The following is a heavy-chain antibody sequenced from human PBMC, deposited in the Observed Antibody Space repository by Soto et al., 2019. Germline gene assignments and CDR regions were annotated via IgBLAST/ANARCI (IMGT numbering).Heavy chain of an antibody. CDR1: GYTLTELS. D-gene: IGHD2-15*01. CDR3: ATVIFLQRNNYYMAV. V-gene: IGHV1-24*01. J-gene: IGHJ6*03. CDR2: FDPEDGET. Sequence: ASVKVSCKVSGYTLTELSMHWVRQAPGKGLERMGGFDPEDGETIYAQKFQGRVTMTEDTSTDTAYMELSSLRSEDTAVYYCATVIFLQRNNYYMAVWGKGTTVTVSS.